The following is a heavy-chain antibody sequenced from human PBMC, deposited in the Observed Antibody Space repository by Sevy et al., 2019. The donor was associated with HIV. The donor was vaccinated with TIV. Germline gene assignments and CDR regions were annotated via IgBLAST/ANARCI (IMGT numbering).Heavy chain of an antibody. D-gene: IGHD1-26*01. J-gene: IGHJ5*02. Sequence: SETLSLTCTVFGGSISSYYWNWIRQPPGKGLEWIGYIYYSGRTNYNPSLKSRVTISVDMSKNQFSLKLSSVTAADTAVYYCARESPLGVEWELSRPQSWFDPWGQGTLVTVSS. V-gene: IGHV4-59*01. CDR1: GGSISSYY. CDR3: ARESPLGVEWELSRPQSWFDP. CDR2: IYYSGRT.